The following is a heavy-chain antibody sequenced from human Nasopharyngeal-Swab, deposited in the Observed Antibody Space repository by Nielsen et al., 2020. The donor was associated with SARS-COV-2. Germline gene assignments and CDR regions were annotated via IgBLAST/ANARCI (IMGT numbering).Heavy chain of an antibody. CDR2: MNPNSGNT. J-gene: IGHJ6*02. V-gene: IGHV1-8*01. D-gene: IGHD6-13*01. CDR3: AREGQQLVLDYYGMDV. Sequence: ASVKVSCKASGYTFTSYDINWVRQATRQGLEWMGWMNPNSGNTGYAQKFQGRVTMTRNTSISTAYMELSSLRSEDTAVYYCAREGQQLVLDYYGMDVWGQGTTVTVSS. CDR1: GYTFTSYD.